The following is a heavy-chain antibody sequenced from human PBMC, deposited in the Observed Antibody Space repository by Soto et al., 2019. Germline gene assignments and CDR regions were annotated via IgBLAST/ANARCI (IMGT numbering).Heavy chain of an antibody. CDR3: ATRWGGGGAFDF. CDR1: GFTFYTYE. J-gene: IGHJ3*01. Sequence: EVQLVESGGGLVQPGGSLRLSCAASGFTFYTYEMNWVRQAPGKGLEWVSYISSSGSTTYYADSVKGRFTISRDNAKNSWYLQMNSLGAEDTAIYYCATRWGGGGAFDFWGQGTMVTVSS. D-gene: IGHD3-16*01. CDR2: ISSSGSTT. V-gene: IGHV3-48*03.